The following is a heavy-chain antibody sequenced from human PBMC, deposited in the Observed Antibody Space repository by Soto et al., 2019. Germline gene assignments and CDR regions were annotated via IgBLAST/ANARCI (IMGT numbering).Heavy chain of an antibody. Sequence: EVQLVESGGGLVQPGGSLRLSCATSGFSFSGYWIHWVRQAPGKGLVWVSHINGDGSSTNYAHSVKGRFTISRDYAKNTLYLQMNSLRVEATAVYYCARGGAYIYGPQYDWGQGPLVTVSS. D-gene: IGHD5-18*01. CDR2: INGDGSST. V-gene: IGHV3-74*01. J-gene: IGHJ4*02. CDR1: GFSFSGYW. CDR3: ARGGAYIYGPQYD.